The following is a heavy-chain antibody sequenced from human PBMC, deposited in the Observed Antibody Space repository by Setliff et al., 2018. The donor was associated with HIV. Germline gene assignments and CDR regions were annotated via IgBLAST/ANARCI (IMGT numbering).Heavy chain of an antibody. D-gene: IGHD6-19*01. V-gene: IGHV1-8*02. CDR3: ARGAWYTSGWYSSRYLDV. J-gene: IGHJ6*03. CDR1: GYTFTSSD. Sequence: ASVKVSCKASGYTFTSSDINWVRQATGQGLEWMGWMNPNSGNTGYAQKFQGRVTMTRATSIRTAYMELSSLRSEDTAVYYCARGAWYTSGWYSSRYLDVGGKGTTVTVSS. CDR2: MNPNSGNT.